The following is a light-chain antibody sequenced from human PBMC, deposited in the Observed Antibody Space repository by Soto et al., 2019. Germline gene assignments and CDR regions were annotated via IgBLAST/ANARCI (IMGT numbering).Light chain of an antibody. Sequence: AIQMTQSPSSLSASVGDRVTITCRASQGISNDLAWYQQKAGKAPKLLIYAASSLQSGVPPRFSGSGSGTDFTLTISRLQPEDFATYFCLQDYNFPYTFGQGTKLEIK. CDR1: QGISND. J-gene: IGKJ2*01. CDR3: LQDYNFPYT. V-gene: IGKV1-6*01. CDR2: AAS.